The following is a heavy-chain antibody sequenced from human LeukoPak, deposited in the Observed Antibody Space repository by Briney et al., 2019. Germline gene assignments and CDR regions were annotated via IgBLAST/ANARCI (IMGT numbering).Heavy chain of an antibody. D-gene: IGHD3-16*01. CDR2: FAYSGST. Sequence: SETLSLTCNVSGDSISSGVYCWSWIRQHPGKGLEWIGCFAYSGSTYYNPSLKSRVTTSVDTSKNQFSLKLNSVTAADTAVYYCARDHRDVSEVYTWGYFDYWGQGTLVTV. J-gene: IGHJ4*02. CDR3: ARDHRDVSEVYTWGYFDY. V-gene: IGHV4-31*03. CDR1: GDSISSGVYC.